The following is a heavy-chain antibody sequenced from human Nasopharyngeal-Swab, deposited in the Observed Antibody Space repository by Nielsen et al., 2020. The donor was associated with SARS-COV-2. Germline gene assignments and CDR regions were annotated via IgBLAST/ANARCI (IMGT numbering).Heavy chain of an antibody. CDR3: ARGLAVAGESFYYYMDV. V-gene: IGHV4-39*07. CDR1: GGSISSSSYY. CDR2: IYSSGSV. J-gene: IGHJ6*03. D-gene: IGHD6-19*01. Sequence: SETLSLTCTVSGGSISSSSYYWGWIRQTPGKGLEWIGSIYSSGSVYYNPSLKSRVAISVDTSKNQFSLKLSSVTAADTAVYYCARGLAVAGESFYYYMDVWGKGTTVTVSS.